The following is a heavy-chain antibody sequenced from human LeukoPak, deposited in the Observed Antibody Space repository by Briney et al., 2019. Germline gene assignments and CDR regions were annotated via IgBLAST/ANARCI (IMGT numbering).Heavy chain of an antibody. CDR2: ITPIFGTA. V-gene: IGHV1-69*13. J-gene: IGHJ4*02. CDR3: ARWAGYCSITNCYTAFDY. Sequence: ASVKVSCKASGGTFSSYAINWVRQAPGQGLEWKGGITPIFGTANYAQRFQGRVTITADESTSTAYMELSSLRSEDTAVYYCARWAGYCSITNCYTAFDYWGQGTLVTVSS. CDR1: GGTFSSYA. D-gene: IGHD2-2*02.